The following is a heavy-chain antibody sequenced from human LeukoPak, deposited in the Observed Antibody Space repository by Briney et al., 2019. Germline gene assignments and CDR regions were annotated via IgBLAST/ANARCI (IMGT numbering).Heavy chain of an antibody. V-gene: IGHV3-66*01. CDR3: AELGITMIGGV. CDR1: GFTVSSNY. CDR2: IYSGGST. J-gene: IGHJ6*04. D-gene: IGHD3-10*02. Sequence: GGSLRLSCAASGFTVSSNYMSWARQAPGKGLEWVSVIYSGGSTYYADSVKGRFTISRDNSKNTLYLQMNSLRAEDTAVYYCAELGITMIGGVWGKGTTVTISS.